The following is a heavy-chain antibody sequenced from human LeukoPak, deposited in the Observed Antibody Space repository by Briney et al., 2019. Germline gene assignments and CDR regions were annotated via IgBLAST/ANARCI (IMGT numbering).Heavy chain of an antibody. CDR1: GFTLSSYE. Sequence: GGSLRLSCVASGFTLSSYEMNWVRPAPGKGREWISYISRSGSTIYYADPVKGRFTISRDNAKNSLYLQMNSLRAEDRAVYYCARSSGWYGWGQGTLVTVSS. CDR2: ISRSGSTI. V-gene: IGHV3-48*03. J-gene: IGHJ4*02. CDR3: ARSSGWYG. D-gene: IGHD6-19*01.